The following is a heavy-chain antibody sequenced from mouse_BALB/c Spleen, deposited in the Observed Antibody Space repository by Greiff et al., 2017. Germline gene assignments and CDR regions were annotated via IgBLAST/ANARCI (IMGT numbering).Heavy chain of an antibody. D-gene: IGHD2-10*02. Sequence: EVQVVESGGDLVKPGGSLKLSCAASGFTFSSYGMSWVRQTPDKRLEWVATISSGGSYTYYPDSVKGRFTISRDNPKNTLFLQMTSLRSEDTAMYYCARGYGNYVKGAMDYWGQGTSVTVSS. J-gene: IGHJ4*01. CDR3: ARGYGNYVKGAMDY. V-gene: IGHV5-6*01. CDR1: GFTFSSYG. CDR2: ISSGGSYT.